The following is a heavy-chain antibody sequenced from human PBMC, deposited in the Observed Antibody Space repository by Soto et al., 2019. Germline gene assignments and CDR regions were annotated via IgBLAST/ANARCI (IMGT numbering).Heavy chain of an antibody. CDR2: IRGSGANT. J-gene: IGHJ4*02. CDR1: GFSFSNYA. D-gene: IGHD1-26*01. CDR3: AKNLDGSPSIFDY. Sequence: GGSLRLSCAASGFSFSNYAMTWVRQAPGKGLEWVSSIRGSGANTYYAESVKGRFTISRDNSRNTLFLQMNSLRAEDRAIYYCAKNLDGSPSIFDYWGQGALVTVSS. V-gene: IGHV3-23*01.